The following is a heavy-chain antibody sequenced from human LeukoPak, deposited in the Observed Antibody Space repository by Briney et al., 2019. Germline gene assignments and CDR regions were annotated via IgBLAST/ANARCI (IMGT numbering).Heavy chain of an antibody. D-gene: IGHD3-10*01. CDR1: GFTFSSYT. CDR2: ISSSSSHI. V-gene: IGHV3-21*01. Sequence: KPGGSLRLSCAASGFTFSSYTMNWVRQAPGKGLEWVSCISSSSSHIYYAGSVKGRFTISRDNAKNSLYLQMNSLRAEDTAVYYCARDKEADYGSGGYNYWGQGTLVTVFS. J-gene: IGHJ4*02. CDR3: ARDKEADYGSGGYNY.